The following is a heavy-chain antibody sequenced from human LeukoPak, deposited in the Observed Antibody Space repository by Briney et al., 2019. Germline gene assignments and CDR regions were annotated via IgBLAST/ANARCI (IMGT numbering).Heavy chain of an antibody. V-gene: IGHV1-24*01. CDR2: FDPEDGET. CDR1: GYTLTELS. CDR3: ATMYYYDSSGYLVFVDY. J-gene: IGHJ4*02. D-gene: IGHD3-22*01. Sequence: GASVKVSCKVSGYTLTELSMHWVRQVPGKGLEWMGGFDPEDGETIYAQKFQGRVTMTEDTSTDTAYMELSSLRSEDTAVYYCATMYYYDSSGYLVFVDYWGQGTLVTVSS.